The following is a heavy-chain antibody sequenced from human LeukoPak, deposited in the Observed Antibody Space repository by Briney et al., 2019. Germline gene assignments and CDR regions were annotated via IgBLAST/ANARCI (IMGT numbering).Heavy chain of an antibody. V-gene: IGHV4-59*08. J-gene: IGHJ5*02. D-gene: IGHD6-13*01. CDR1: GGSISSYY. Sequence: SETLSLTCTVSGGSISSYYWSWIRQTPEKGLEWIGYIDNSGSTNYNPSLKSRVTISVDTSKNQFSLKLSSVTAADTAVYYCAGLSAAAFDPWGQGTLVTVSS. CDR3: AGLSAAAFDP. CDR2: IDNSGST.